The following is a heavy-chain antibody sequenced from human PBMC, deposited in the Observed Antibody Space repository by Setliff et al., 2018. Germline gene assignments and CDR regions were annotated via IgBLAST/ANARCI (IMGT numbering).Heavy chain of an antibody. J-gene: IGHJ4*02. V-gene: IGHV3-48*01. CDR1: GFTFSSYS. CDR3: ATNPRKGRSGGYYYFDY. CDR2: FSGSSSTI. D-gene: IGHD3-22*01. Sequence: GGSLRLSCAASGFTFSSYSMNWVRQAPGKGLEWVSYFSGSSSTIRYADSVKGRFTISRDNAKNSLYLQLNSLRAEDTAVYYCATNPRKGRSGGYYYFDYWGRGTLVTVSS.